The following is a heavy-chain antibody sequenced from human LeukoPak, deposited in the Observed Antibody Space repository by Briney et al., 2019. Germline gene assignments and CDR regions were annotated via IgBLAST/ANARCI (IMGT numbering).Heavy chain of an antibody. Sequence: GGSLRLSCAASGFTFSSYSMNWVRQAPGKGLEWVSSISSSSSYIYYADSVKGRFTISRDNAKNSLYLQMNSLRAEDAAVYYCARDTSHGSGSYYPLAFDIWDQGTMVTVSS. CDR2: ISSSSSYI. D-gene: IGHD3-10*01. CDR1: GFTFSSYS. CDR3: ARDTSHGSGSYYPLAFDI. V-gene: IGHV3-21*01. J-gene: IGHJ3*02.